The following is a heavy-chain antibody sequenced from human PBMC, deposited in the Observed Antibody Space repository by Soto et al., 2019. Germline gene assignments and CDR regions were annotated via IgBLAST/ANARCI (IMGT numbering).Heavy chain of an antibody. Sequence: ASVEVSRKASWYTFSNYGISWGRHAPGQGLEWMGWISAYNGNTNYAQKLQGRVTMTTDTSTSTAYMELRSLRSDDTAVYYCARMVQLVRICDYWGQGTLVTVSS. CDR3: ARMVQLVRICDY. V-gene: IGHV1-18*01. CDR1: WYTFSNYG. CDR2: ISAYNGNT. D-gene: IGHD6-6*01. J-gene: IGHJ4*02.